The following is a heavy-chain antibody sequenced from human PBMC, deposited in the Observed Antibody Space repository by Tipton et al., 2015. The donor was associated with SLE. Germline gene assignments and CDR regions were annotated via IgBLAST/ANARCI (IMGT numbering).Heavy chain of an antibody. CDR2: ISGSGGST. J-gene: IGHJ1*01. D-gene: IGHD2-15*01. CDR1: GFTFSSYA. V-gene: IGHV3-23*01. Sequence: SLRLSCSASGFTFSSYAMSWVRQAPGKGLEWVSAISGSGGSTYYADSVKGRFTISRDNSKNTLYLQMNSLRAEDTAVYYCAKGLVVAATAEYFQHWGQGTLETGSS. CDR3: AKGLVVAATAEYFQH.